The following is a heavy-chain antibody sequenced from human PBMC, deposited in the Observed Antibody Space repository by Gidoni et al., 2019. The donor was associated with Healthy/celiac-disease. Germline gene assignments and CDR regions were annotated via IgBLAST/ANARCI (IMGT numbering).Heavy chain of an antibody. CDR2: IYSGGST. J-gene: IGHJ4*02. CDR3: ARGARRGYSSFPFTY. D-gene: IGHD6-13*01. Sequence: EVQLVETGGGLIQPGGSLRLSCAASGFTVSSNYMSWVRQAPGKGLAWVSVIYSGGSTYYADSVKGRVTISRDNSKNTLYLQMNSLRAEDTAVYYCARGARRGYSSFPFTYWGQGTLVTVSS. CDR1: GFTVSSNY. V-gene: IGHV3-53*02.